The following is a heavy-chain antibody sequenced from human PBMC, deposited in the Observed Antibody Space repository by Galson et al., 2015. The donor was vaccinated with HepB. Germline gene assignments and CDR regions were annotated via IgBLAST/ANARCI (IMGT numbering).Heavy chain of an antibody. CDR2: IWYGRSNT. V-gene: IGHV3-33*08. D-gene: IGHD2-2*01. J-gene: IGHJ6*02. CDR1: GFTLSSYW. Sequence: SLRLSCAASGFTLSSYWMSWVRQAPGKGLEWVAYIWYGRSNTNYADSVKGRFTISRDNAKNTLYLQMNSLRAEDTAVYYCARALVNYCSSSLRCYYGMDVWGQGTTVTVSS. CDR3: ARALVNYCSSSLRCYYGMDV.